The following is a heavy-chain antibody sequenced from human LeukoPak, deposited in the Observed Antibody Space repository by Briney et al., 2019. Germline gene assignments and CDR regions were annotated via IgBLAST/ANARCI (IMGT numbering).Heavy chain of an antibody. CDR2: IYPGDSDT. J-gene: IGHJ3*01. CDR1: GYSFTTYW. CDR3: GRVPAAGSLKGSFDV. Sequence: GESLKISCKGSGYSFTTYWIGWVRQMPGKGLEWMGIIYPGDSDTTYSPSFQGQVTISADKSISTAYLQWSSLKASDSAMYYCGRVPAAGSLKGSFDVWGQGTMVTVSS. V-gene: IGHV5-51*01. D-gene: IGHD6-13*01.